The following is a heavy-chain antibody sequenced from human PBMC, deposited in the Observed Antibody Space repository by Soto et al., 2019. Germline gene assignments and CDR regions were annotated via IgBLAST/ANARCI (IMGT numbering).Heavy chain of an antibody. V-gene: IGHV3-74*01. Sequence: GGSLRLSCAASGFTLSSYWMHWVRQAPGKGLVWVSRINSDGSSTSYADSVKGRFTISRDNAKNTLYLQMNSLRAEDTAVFYCARSPSLVVATIRAPFDIWGQGTMVTVSS. CDR1: GFTLSSYW. J-gene: IGHJ3*02. D-gene: IGHD5-12*01. CDR2: INSDGSST. CDR3: ARSPSLVVATIRAPFDI.